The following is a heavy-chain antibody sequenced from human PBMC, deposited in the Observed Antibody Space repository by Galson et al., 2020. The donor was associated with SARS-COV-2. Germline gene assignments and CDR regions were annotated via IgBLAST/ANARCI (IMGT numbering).Heavy chain of an antibody. CDR2: IDKSGSV. J-gene: IGHJ4*02. V-gene: IGHV4-34*01. D-gene: IGHD3-22*01. Sequence: SETLSLTCAVYGESYSGHYWRWIRQPTGKGLEWIGEIDKSGSVNYSPSLNSSVTLSADTSKNQFSLKLRSMTAADRGVYYCARGHYEISMMVIVFTGGAFYFDFWGQGTLVTVSS. CDR3: ARGHYEISMMVIVFTGGAFYFDF. CDR1: GESYSGHY.